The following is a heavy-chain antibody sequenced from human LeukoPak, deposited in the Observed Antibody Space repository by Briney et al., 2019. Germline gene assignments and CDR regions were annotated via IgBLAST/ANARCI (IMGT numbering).Heavy chain of an antibody. CDR1: RFTFSSYT. J-gene: IGHJ4*02. CDR3: TRGSYGDYEY. CDR2: IDPSSTYI. V-gene: IGHV3-21*01. Sequence: PGGSLRLSCSASRFTFSSYTMNWVRQAPGKGLEWVSSIDPSSTYIYYADPVKGRFTISRDNAQNSLYLQMNSLRAEDTAVYYCTRGSYGDYEYWGQGTLVTVSS. D-gene: IGHD4-17*01.